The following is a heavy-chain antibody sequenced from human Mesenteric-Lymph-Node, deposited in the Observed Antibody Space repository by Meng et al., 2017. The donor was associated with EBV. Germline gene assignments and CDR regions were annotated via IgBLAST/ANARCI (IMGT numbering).Heavy chain of an antibody. CDR1: GYSFTSYG. Sequence: QAQVVESGAEVKKPGASVEVSCKASGYSFTSYGISWVRQAPGQGLEWMGWTSGYNGNTNYAQKFQGRVTMTTDTSTSTAYMELRSLRSDDTAVYYCAREGRVPAAMGFDPWGQGTLVTVSS. J-gene: IGHJ5*02. CDR2: TSGYNGNT. V-gene: IGHV1-18*01. D-gene: IGHD2-2*01. CDR3: AREGRVPAAMGFDP.